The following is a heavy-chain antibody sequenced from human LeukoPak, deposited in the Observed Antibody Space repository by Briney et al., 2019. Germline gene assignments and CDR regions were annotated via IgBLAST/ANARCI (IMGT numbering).Heavy chain of an antibody. CDR1: GGSFSGYY. CDR3: ARGARTPSGYGSRTAGRANWFDP. Sequence: SETLSLTRAVYGGSFSGYYWSWIRQPPGKGLEWIGEINHSGSTNYNPSLKSRVTISVDTSKNQFSLKLSSVTAADTAVYYCARGARTPSGYGSRTAGRANWFDPWGQGTLVTVSS. D-gene: IGHD5-12*01. V-gene: IGHV4-34*01. CDR2: INHSGST. J-gene: IGHJ5*02.